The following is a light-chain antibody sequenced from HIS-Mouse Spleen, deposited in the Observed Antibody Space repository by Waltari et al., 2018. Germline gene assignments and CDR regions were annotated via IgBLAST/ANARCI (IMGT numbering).Light chain of an antibody. CDR2: EGS. Sequence: QSALTQPASWSGSPGQAITIPATGTSSDVGSYTVVSWYQEHPGKAPKLMIYEGSKRPSGVSNRFSGSKSGNTASLTISGLQAEDEADYYCCSYAGSSTYEVFGGGTKLTVL. V-gene: IGLV2-23*01. J-gene: IGLJ2*01. CDR1: SSDVGSYTV. CDR3: CSYAGSSTYEV.